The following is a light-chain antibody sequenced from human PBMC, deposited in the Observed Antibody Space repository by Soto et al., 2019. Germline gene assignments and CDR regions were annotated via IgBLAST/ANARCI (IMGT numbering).Light chain of an antibody. CDR3: CSYAGSSTFA. J-gene: IGLJ2*01. Sequence: QSALTQPASVSGSPGQSITISCTGTSSDVGSYNLVSWYQQHPGKAPKLMIYEGSKRPSGVSIRFSGSKSGNTASLTISGLQAEDEADYYCCSYAGSSTFAFGGGTKVTVL. CDR1: SSDVGSYNL. CDR2: EGS. V-gene: IGLV2-23*03.